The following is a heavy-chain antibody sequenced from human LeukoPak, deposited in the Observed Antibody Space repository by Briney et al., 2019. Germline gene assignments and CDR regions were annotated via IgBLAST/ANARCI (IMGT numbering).Heavy chain of an antibody. CDR1: GFTFSSYS. Sequence: GGSLRLSCAASGFTFSSYSMNWVRQAPGKGLEWVSSISSSSSYIYYAGSVKGRFTISRDNAKNSLYLQMNSLRAEDTAVYYCATSQTYLYFQHWGQGTLLTVSS. CDR2: ISSSSSYI. J-gene: IGHJ1*01. V-gene: IGHV3-21*01. CDR3: ATSQTYLYFQH.